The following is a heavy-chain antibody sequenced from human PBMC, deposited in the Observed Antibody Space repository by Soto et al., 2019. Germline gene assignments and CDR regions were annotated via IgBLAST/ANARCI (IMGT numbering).Heavy chain of an antibody. CDR2: INPNSGGT. J-gene: IGHJ6*03. CDR3: ARGVLRYFDWLSTYMDV. Sequence: GASVKVSCKASGYTFTGYYMHWVRQAPGQGLEWMGWINPNSGGTNYAQKFQGWVTMTRDTSISTAYMELSRLRSDDTAVYYCARGVLRYFDWLSTYMDVWGKGTTVTVS. CDR1: GYTFTGYY. V-gene: IGHV1-2*04. D-gene: IGHD3-9*01.